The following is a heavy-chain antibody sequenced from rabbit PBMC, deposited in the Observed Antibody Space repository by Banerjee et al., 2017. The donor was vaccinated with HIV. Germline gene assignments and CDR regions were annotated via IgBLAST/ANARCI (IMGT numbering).Heavy chain of an antibody. Sequence: LEESGGGLVQPEGSLALTCKASGFTISSSYWICWVRQAPGKGLEWIACIYAGSSGSTSYASWAKGRFTISKTSSTTVTLQMTSLTAADTATYFCARDGSSYYTFNLWGPGTLVTVS. CDR3: ARDGSSYYTFNL. J-gene: IGHJ4*01. CDR2: IYAGSSGST. D-gene: IGHD8-1*01. V-gene: IGHV1S45*01. CDR1: GFTISSSYW.